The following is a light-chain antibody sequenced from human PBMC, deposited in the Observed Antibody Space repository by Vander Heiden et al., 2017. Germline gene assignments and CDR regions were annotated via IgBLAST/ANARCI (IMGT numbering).Light chain of an antibody. CDR3: QQYATPPLT. CDR1: QSVSNSY. Sequence: ENVLTQSPGALSLSPGERASLACRASQSVSNSYLGWYQQKARQPPMLLIYGTSSRATGPPDRFSGSGSGTDFTLTISRVEPEDFAVYFCQQYATPPLTFGGGTKVEIK. J-gene: IGKJ4*01. CDR2: GTS. V-gene: IGKV3-20*01.